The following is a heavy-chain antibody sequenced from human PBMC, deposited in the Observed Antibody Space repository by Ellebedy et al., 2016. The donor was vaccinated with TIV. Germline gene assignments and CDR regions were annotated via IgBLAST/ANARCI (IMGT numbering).Heavy chain of an antibody. Sequence: GGSLGLSCAASGFSFREYYMSWIRQAPGKGLECVAYINHDGAIKYYADAVRGRFTVSRDNAENSLHLQMNSLSAEDTAVYYCARNRNDFDANGYWNYWGPGAQVTVSS. CDR1: GFSFREYY. J-gene: IGHJ4*02. CDR2: INHDGAIK. V-gene: IGHV3-11*01. D-gene: IGHD3-22*01. CDR3: ARNRNDFDANGYWNY.